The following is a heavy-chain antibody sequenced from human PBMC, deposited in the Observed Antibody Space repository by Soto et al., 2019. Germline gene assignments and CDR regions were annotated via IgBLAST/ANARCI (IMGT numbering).Heavy chain of an antibody. Sequence: GESLKISCKGSGYSFTSYWISWLRQMPWKCLEWSWRIDPSDYYTNYSPSVQVHVTISADKSISTAYLQGSSLKASDTAMYYCASSSIAAPSWGQGTLVTVSS. J-gene: IGHJ4*02. V-gene: IGHV5-10-1*01. CDR1: GYSFTSYW. CDR3: ASSSIAAPS. D-gene: IGHD6-6*01. CDR2: IDPSDYYT.